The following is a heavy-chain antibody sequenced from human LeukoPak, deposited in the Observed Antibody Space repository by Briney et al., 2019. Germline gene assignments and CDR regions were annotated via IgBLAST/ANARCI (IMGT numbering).Heavy chain of an antibody. Sequence: TGGSLRLSCATSGFSVSTKYMSWVRQAPGKGLEWVSVLYSGGSTYYADSVKGRFTISRDNSKNTLDLQMNSLRAEDTAVYYCAKYQIGDNVRSGFDIWGRGTTVTVSS. V-gene: IGHV3-53*01. CDR1: GFSVSTKY. J-gene: IGHJ3*02. D-gene: IGHD3-10*01. CDR2: LYSGGST. CDR3: AKYQIGDNVRSGFDI.